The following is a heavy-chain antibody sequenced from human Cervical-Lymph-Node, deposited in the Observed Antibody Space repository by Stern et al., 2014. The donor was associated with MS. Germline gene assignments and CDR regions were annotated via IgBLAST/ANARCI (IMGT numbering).Heavy chain of an antibody. CDR1: GYTFTNYG. J-gene: IGHJ6*02. Sequence: VQLVKSGTEVKKPGASVKVSCKASGYTFTNYGVTWVRQAPGQGLQWMGWISAYNGNTIYAQKLQGRVTMTTDTYTSTAYMELGSLRSDDTAVYYCARDHGMDVWGQGTAVTVSS. V-gene: IGHV1-18*01. CDR3: ARDHGMDV. CDR2: ISAYNGNT.